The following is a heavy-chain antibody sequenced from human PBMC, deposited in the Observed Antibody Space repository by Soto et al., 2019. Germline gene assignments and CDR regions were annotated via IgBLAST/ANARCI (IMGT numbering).Heavy chain of an antibody. CDR3: ARGQPVDTAIGIQFRA. D-gene: IGHD5-18*01. V-gene: IGHV1-3*01. J-gene: IGHJ5*02. Sequence: ASVKVSCKASGYTFTSYAMHWVRQAPGQRLEWMGWINAGNGNTKYSQKFQGRVTITRDTSASTAYMELSSLRSEDTAVYYCARGQPVDTAIGIQFRAWGQGTLVTVSS. CDR1: GYTFTSYA. CDR2: INAGNGNT.